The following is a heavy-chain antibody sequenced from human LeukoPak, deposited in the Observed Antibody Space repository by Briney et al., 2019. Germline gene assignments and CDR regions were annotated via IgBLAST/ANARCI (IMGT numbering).Heavy chain of an antibody. Sequence: SETLSLTCAVYGGSFTCYYWSWIRQSSGKRLDWIGQINDSGNTNYNPSLRCRVTMSVDTSKKQVSLHLSSVTAADTAVYYCASSYYDTGGFSPFDYWGRGTLVIVSS. CDR1: GGSFTCYY. V-gene: IGHV4-34*01. CDR2: INDSGNT. J-gene: IGHJ4*02. CDR3: ASSYYDTGGFSPFDY. D-gene: IGHD2-8*02.